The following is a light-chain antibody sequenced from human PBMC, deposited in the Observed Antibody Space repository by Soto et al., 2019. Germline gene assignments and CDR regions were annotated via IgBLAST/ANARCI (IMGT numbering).Light chain of an antibody. CDR3: QQFHNWPPQYT. J-gene: IGKJ2*01. CDR2: GAS. V-gene: IGKV3-15*01. Sequence: EIVMTQSPDTLSVSPGERVTLSYRASHTIARNLAWYQQKNGQAPRLLIHGASTRASGVPDRFSGSGSGTDFTLTISSLESEDIAVYYCQQFHNWPPQYTFGQGTKLQIK. CDR1: HTIARN.